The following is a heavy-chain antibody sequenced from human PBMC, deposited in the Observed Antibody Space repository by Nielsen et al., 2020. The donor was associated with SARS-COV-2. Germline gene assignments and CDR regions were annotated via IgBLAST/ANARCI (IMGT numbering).Heavy chain of an antibody. V-gene: IGHV3-23*01. Sequence: GESLKISCAASGFSFSSYAMTWVRQAPGKGLEWVSSIGTTGDKTFYADSVKGRFTISRDNSKNTLYLQLNSLRAEDTAVFYCARDRKEMATIGSFYYYYGMDVWGQGTTVTVSS. CDR2: IGTTGDKT. J-gene: IGHJ6*02. CDR1: GFSFSSYA. CDR3: ARDRKEMATIGSFYYYYGMDV. D-gene: IGHD5-24*01.